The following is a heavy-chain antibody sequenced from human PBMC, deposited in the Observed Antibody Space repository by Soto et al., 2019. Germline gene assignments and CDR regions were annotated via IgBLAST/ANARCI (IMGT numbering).Heavy chain of an antibody. J-gene: IGHJ4*02. D-gene: IGHD3-10*01. CDR1: GFTFSSYA. CDR3: ARESFLDMVRGAGGFDY. CDR2: ISYDGSNK. Sequence: QVQLVESGGGVVQPGRSLRLSCAASGFTFSSYAMHWVRQAPGKGLEWVAVISYDGSNKYYADSVKGRFTISRDNSKNTLYLQMNSLRAEDTAVYYCARESFLDMVRGAGGFDYWGQGTLVTVSS. V-gene: IGHV3-30-3*01.